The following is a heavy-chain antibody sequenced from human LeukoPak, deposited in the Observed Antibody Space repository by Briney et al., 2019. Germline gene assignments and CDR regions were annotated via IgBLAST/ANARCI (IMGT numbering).Heavy chain of an antibody. CDR3: ARDSIVGATAGGDY. CDR1: GFTFSSYG. J-gene: IGHJ4*02. D-gene: IGHD1-26*01. Sequence: GGSLRLSCAASGFTFSSYGMHWVRQAPGKGLEWVAVIWYDGSNKYYADSVKGRFTISRDNAKNSLYLQMNSLRAEDTAVYYCARDSIVGATAGGDYWGQGTLVTVSS. CDR2: IWYDGSNK. V-gene: IGHV3-33*01.